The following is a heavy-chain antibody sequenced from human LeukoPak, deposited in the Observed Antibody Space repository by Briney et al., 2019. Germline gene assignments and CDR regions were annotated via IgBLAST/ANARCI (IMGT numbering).Heavy chain of an antibody. CDR1: GGSIPTTRYS. CDR2: VYYFGNA. CDR3: ATPKEGSYFES. J-gene: IGHJ4*02. Sequence: SETLSLTCSVSGGSIPTTRYSWGWIRQSPGMGLEWIGSVYYFGNAYYRPSLMSRATISIDTSKKRISLNLTSVTARDTGIYYCATPKEGSYFESWGQGTLVTVSS. D-gene: IGHD3-10*01. V-gene: IGHV4-39*01.